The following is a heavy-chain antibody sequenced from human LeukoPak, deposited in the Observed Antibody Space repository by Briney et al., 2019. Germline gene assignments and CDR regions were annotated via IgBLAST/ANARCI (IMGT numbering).Heavy chain of an antibody. CDR1: GFTFSNFA. CDR2: IGGSGDST. Sequence: PGGSLRLSCAASGFTFSNFAMSWVRQAPGKGLQWVSVIGGSGDSTHYADSVKGRFTISRDNSKNTLYLQMNSLRVEDTAVYFCAKTNSGWYADDWGQGTLVTASS. CDR3: AKTNSGWYADD. J-gene: IGHJ4*02. D-gene: IGHD6-19*01. V-gene: IGHV3-23*01.